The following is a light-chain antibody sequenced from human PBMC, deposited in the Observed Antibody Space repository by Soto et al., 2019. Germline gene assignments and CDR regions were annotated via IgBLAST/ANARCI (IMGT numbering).Light chain of an antibody. CDR2: DVN. CDR1: SSDVGGYNY. J-gene: IGLJ2*01. V-gene: IGLV2-8*01. Sequence: QSALTPPPSASGSPGQSVAISCSGTSSDVGGYNYVSWYQQHPGKAPKLMIYDVNKRPSGVPDRFFGSKSGNTASLTVSGLQAEDEADYYCVSYAGSNKPAFGGGTKLTVL. CDR3: VSYAGSNKPA.